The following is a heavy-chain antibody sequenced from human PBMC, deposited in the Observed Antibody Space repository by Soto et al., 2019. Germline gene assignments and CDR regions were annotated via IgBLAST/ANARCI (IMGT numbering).Heavy chain of an antibody. CDR1: GGTFSSYT. CDR3: ARDYDILTGDPTYYFDY. V-gene: IGHV1-69*04. CDR2: IIPILGIA. Sequence: SVKVSCKASGGTFSSYTISWVRQAPGQGLEWMGRIIPILGIANYAQKFQGRVTITADKSTSTAYMELSSLRSEDTAVYYCARDYDILTGDPTYYFDYWGQGTLVTVSS. D-gene: IGHD3-9*01. J-gene: IGHJ4*02.